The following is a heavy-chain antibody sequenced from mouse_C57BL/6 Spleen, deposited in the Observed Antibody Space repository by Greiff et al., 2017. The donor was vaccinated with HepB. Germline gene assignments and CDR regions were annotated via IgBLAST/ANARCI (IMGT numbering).Heavy chain of an antibody. Sequence: QVQLQQPGAELVMPGASVKLSCKASGYTFTSYWMHWVKQRPGQGLEWIGEIDPSDSYTNYNQKFKGKSTLTVDKSSSTAYMQLSSLTSEDSAVYYCARTMVTTLFDYWGQGTTLTVSS. CDR3: ARTMVTTLFDY. J-gene: IGHJ2*01. CDR1: GYTFTSYW. CDR2: IDPSDSYT. V-gene: IGHV1-69*01. D-gene: IGHD2-2*01.